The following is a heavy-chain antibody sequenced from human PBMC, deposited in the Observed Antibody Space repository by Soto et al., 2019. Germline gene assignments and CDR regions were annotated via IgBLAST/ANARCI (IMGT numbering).Heavy chain of an antibody. V-gene: IGHV4-59*01. CDR3: ARGDYYGSGPGAYYYGMDV. D-gene: IGHD3-10*01. CDR1: GGSISSYY. CDR2: IYYSGST. J-gene: IGHJ6*02. Sequence: SETLSLTCTVSGGSISSYYWSWIRQPPGKGLEWIGYIYYSGSTNYNPSLKSRVTISVDTSKNQFSLKLSSVTAADTAVYYCARGDYYGSGPGAYYYGMDVCGQGTTVTVSS.